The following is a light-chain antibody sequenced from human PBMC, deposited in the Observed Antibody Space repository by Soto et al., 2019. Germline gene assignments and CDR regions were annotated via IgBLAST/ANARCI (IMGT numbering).Light chain of an antibody. CDR1: SSNIGSNA. CDR3: ASWDDSLNGVV. V-gene: IGLV1-44*01. Sequence: QSVLTQPPSASGTPGQKVFISCSGSSSNIGSNAVNWYQQLPGTAPKLLIYTNNQRPSGVPDRFSGSKSGTSASLAISGLQSEDEADYCCASWDDSLNGVVFGGGTKLTVL. J-gene: IGLJ2*01. CDR2: TNN.